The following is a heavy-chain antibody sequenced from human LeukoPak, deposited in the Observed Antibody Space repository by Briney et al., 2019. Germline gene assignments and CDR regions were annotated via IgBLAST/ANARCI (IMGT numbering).Heavy chain of an antibody. D-gene: IGHD3-22*01. CDR2: IYTSGST. V-gene: IGHV4-4*07. Sequence: SETLSLTCTVSGGSISSYYWSWIRQPAGKALEWIGRIYTSGSTNYNPSLKSRVTMSVDTSKNQFSLKLSSVTAADTAVYYCASGEYYYDSSAFQHWGQGTLVTVSS. CDR3: ASGEYYYDSSAFQH. CDR1: GGSISSYY. J-gene: IGHJ1*01.